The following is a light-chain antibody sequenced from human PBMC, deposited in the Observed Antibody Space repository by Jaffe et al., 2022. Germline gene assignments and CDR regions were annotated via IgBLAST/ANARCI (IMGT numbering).Light chain of an antibody. CDR2: DVN. CDR1: SSDVGHYNY. J-gene: IGLJ1*01. Sequence: QSALTQPPSASGSPGQSVTISCTGTSSDVGHYNYVSWYQQHPGKAPKLMIHDVNKRPSGVPDRFSGSKSGNTASLTVSGLQAEDEADYYCSSYAGSDIYVFGTGTKVTVL. CDR3: SSYAGSDIYV. V-gene: IGLV2-8*01.